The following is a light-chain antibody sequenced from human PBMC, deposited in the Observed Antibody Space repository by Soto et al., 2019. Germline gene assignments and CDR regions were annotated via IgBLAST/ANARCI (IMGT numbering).Light chain of an antibody. CDR3: QQRSKWPG. Sequence: EIVLTQSPATLSLSPGERATLSCRASQSVSSYLAWYQQKPGQAPRLLIYDASNRATGIPARFSGSGSGTDFTLTISSLEPEDFAVYYCQQRSKWPGFGGGTKVEIK. J-gene: IGKJ4*02. CDR1: QSVSSY. CDR2: DAS. V-gene: IGKV3-11*01.